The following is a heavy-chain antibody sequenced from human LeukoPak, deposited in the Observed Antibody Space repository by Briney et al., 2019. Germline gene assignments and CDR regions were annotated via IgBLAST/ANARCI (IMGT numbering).Heavy chain of an antibody. CDR3: AREMATTGDHWYFDL. CDR2: IYYSGST. V-gene: IGHV4-59*01. Sequence: SETLSLTCTVSGGSISSYYWSWIRQPPGKGLEWIGYIYYSGSTNYNPSLKSRVTISVDTSKNKFSLKLSSVTAADTAVYYCAREMATTGDHWYFDLWGRGTLVTVSS. D-gene: IGHD5-24*01. J-gene: IGHJ2*01. CDR1: GGSISSYY.